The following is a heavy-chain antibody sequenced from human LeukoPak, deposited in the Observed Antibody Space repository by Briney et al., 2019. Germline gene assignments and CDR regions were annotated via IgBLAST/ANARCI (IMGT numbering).Heavy chain of an antibody. J-gene: IGHJ5*02. CDR2: ISAYNGNT. V-gene: IGHV1-18*01. Sequence: ASVKVSCKASGYTFTSYGISWVRQAPGQGLEWMGWISAYNGNTNYAQKLQGRVTMTTDTSTSTAYMELRSLRSDDTAVYYCARDLRPLPYCSSTSCLNWFDPWGQGTLVTVSS. CDR3: ARDLRPLPYCSSTSCLNWFDP. D-gene: IGHD2-2*01. CDR1: GYTFTSYG.